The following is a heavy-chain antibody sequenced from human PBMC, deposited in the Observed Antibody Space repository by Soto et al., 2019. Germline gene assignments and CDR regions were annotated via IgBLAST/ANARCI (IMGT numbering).Heavy chain of an antibody. J-gene: IGHJ5*02. CDR1: GGSISSYY. CDR3: ARHVGGSGSYRADGPPNWFDP. Sequence: SETLSLTCTVSGGSISSYYWSWIRQPPGKGLEWIGYIYYSGSTNYNPSLKSRVTISVDTSKNQFSLKLSSVTAADTAVYYCARHVGGSGSYRADGPPNWFDPWGQGTLVTVSS. CDR2: IYYSGST. V-gene: IGHV4-59*08. D-gene: IGHD3-10*01.